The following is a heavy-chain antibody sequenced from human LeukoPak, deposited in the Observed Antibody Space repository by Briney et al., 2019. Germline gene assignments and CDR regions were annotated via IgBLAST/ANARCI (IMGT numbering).Heavy chain of an antibody. CDR3: ARDCSSTSCYLY. CDR2: INPNSGGT. V-gene: IGHV1-2*02. CDR1: GYTFTGYY. Sequence: ASVKVSCKASGYTFTGYYMHWVRQAPGQGLEWMGWINPNSGGTNYAQKFQGRVTMTRDTSISTAYMELSRLRSDDTAVYYCARDCSSTSCYLYLGQGTLVTVSS. J-gene: IGHJ4*02. D-gene: IGHD2-2*01.